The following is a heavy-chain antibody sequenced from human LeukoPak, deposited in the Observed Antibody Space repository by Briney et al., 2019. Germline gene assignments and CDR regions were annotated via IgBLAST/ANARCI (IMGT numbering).Heavy chain of an antibody. CDR2: VLYDGETK. V-gene: IGHV3-30-3*02. CDR3: AKRGRGEYSYEVFLTPGWDPDIDY. J-gene: IGHJ4*02. Sequence: PGGSLRLSCAASGFIFSNYALHWVRQAPGKGLEWVAVVLYDGETKYYADSVKGRFTISRDNSKNTLYLQMNSLRAEDTAVYYCAKRGRGEYSYEVFLTPGWDPDIDYWGQGTLVTVSS. D-gene: IGHD5-18*01. CDR1: GFIFSNYA.